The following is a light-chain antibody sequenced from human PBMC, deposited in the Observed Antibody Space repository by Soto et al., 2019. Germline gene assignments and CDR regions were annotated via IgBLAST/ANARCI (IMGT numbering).Light chain of an antibody. J-gene: IGKJ2*01. V-gene: IGKV1-16*01. CDR1: QGIRNY. CDR3: QQYYSYPHT. Sequence: DIQMTQSPSSLSASVGDRVTITCRASQGIRNYLAWFQHKPGKAPKSLISAASTLQGGVPSRFSGTGSGADFTLTISSLQPEDFATYYCQQYYSYPHTFGQGTKLEIK. CDR2: AAS.